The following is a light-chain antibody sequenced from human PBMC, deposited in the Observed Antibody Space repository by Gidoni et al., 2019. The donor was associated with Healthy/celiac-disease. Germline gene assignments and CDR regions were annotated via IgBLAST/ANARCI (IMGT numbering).Light chain of an antibody. V-gene: IGLV3-9*01. J-gene: IGLJ2*01. CDR3: QVWDSSTGV. Sequence: SYELTQPLSVSVAPGQTARITCGGNNIGSKNVNWYQQKPGQAPVLVIYRDSNRPSGIPERFSGSNSGNTATLTISRAQAGDEADYYCQVWDSSTGVFGGGTKLTVL. CDR2: RDS. CDR1: NIGSKN.